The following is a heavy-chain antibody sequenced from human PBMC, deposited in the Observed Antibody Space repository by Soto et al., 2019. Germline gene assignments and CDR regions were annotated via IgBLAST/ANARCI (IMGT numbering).Heavy chain of an antibody. Sequence: ASVKVSCKASGGTFSSYAISWVRQAPGQGLEWMGGIIPIFGTANYAQKFQGRVTITADESTSAAYMELSSLRAEDTAVYYCARSSGDYDWFDPWGQGTLVTVSS. CDR3: ARSSGDYDWFDP. CDR1: GGTFSSYA. D-gene: IGHD4-17*01. CDR2: IIPIFGTA. J-gene: IGHJ5*02. V-gene: IGHV1-69*13.